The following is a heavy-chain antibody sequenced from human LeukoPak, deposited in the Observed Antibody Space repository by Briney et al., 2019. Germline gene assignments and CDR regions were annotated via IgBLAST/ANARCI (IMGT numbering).Heavy chain of an antibody. J-gene: IGHJ4*02. D-gene: IGHD3-22*01. CDR2: ISSSSSTI. V-gene: IGHV3-48*01. CDR1: GFTFSSYS. CDR3: ARDPPYYYDSSGSYYFDY. Sequence: GSLRLSCAASGFTFSSYSMNWVRQAPGKGLEWVSYISSSSSTIYYADSVKGRFTISRDNAKNSLYLQMNSLRAEDTAVYYCARDPPYYYDSSGSYYFDYWGQGTLVTVSS.